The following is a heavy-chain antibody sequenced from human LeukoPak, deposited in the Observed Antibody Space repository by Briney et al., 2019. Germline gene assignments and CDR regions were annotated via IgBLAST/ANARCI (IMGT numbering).Heavy chain of an antibody. V-gene: IGHV4-34*01. Sequence: GSLRLSCAASGFTFSSYWMSWIRQPPGKGLEWIGEINHSGSTNYNPSLKSRVTISVDTSKNQFSLKLSSVTAADTAVYYCARAYYGYRIDYWGQGTLVTVSS. J-gene: IGHJ4*02. CDR1: GFTFSSYW. D-gene: IGHD3-10*01. CDR3: ARAYYGYRIDY. CDR2: INHSGST.